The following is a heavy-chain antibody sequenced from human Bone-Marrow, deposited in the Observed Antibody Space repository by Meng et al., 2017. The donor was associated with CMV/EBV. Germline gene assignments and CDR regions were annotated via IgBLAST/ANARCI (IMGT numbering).Heavy chain of an antibody. Sequence: SVKVSCKASGGTFSSYTISWVRQAPGQGLEWMGRIIPILGVANYAQKFQGRVTITADKSTSTAYMELSSLRSEETAVYYGARDRMVRGVANWFDPWGQGTLVTVSS. CDR2: IIPILGVA. D-gene: IGHD3-10*01. J-gene: IGHJ5*02. V-gene: IGHV1-69*04. CDR3: ARDRMVRGVANWFDP. CDR1: GGTFSSYT.